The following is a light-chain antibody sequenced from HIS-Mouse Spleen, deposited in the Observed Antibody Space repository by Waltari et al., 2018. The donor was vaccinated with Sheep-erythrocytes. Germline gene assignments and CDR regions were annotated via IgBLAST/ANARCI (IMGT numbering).Light chain of an antibody. CDR3: QQYGSSPPYT. CDR1: QSVSSSY. CDR2: GAS. Sequence: EIVLTQSPGTLSLSPGERATLSCMASQSVSSSYLAWYQQKPGQAPRLLICGASSRATGIPARFSVSASGTDFTLTISRLEPEDFAVYYCQQYGSSPPYTFGQGTKLEIK. J-gene: IGKJ2*01. V-gene: IGKV3-20*01.